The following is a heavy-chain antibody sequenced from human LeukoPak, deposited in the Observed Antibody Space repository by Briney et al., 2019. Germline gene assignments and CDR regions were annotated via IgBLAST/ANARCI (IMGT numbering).Heavy chain of an antibody. J-gene: IGHJ4*02. CDR3: AKDEGNIVATMVFDY. CDR2: ISYDGSNK. V-gene: IGHV3-30*18. Sequence: HPGGSLRLSCAASGFTFSSYGMHWVRQAPGKGLEWVAVISYDGSNKYYADSVKGRFTISRDTSKNTLYLQMNSLRAEDTAVYYCAKDEGNIVATMVFDYWGQGTLVTVSS. D-gene: IGHD5-12*01. CDR1: GFTFSSYG.